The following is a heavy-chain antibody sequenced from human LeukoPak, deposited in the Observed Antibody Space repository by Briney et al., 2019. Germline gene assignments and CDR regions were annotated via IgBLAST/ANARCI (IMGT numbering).Heavy chain of an antibody. CDR1: GYSISSGYY. D-gene: IGHD3-22*01. CDR3: ARGYDSRRFDY. CDR2: IYHSGST. J-gene: IGHJ4*02. Sequence: SETLSLTCTVSGYSISSGYYWGWIRQPPGKGLEWIGSIYHSGSTYYNPSLKSRVTISVDKSKNQFSLKLSSVTAADTAVYYCARGYDSRRFDYWGQGTLVTVSS. V-gene: IGHV4-38-2*02.